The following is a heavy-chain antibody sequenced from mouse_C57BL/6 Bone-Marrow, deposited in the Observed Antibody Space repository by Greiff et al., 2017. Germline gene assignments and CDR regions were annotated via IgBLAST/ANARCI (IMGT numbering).Heavy chain of an antibody. J-gene: IGHJ4*01. V-gene: IGHV5-6*02. Sequence: DVKLVESGGDLVKPGGSLKLSCAASGFTFSSYGMSWVRQTPDKRLEWVATISSGGSYTYYPDSVKGRFTISRDNAKNTLYLQMSSLKSEETAMYYCASSWDYWGQGTSVTVSS. CDR2: ISSGGSYT. CDR1: GFTFSSYG. CDR3: ASSWDY.